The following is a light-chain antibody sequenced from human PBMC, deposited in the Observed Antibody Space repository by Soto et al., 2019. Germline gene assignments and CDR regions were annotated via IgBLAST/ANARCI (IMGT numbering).Light chain of an antibody. CDR1: SSNIGNNA. V-gene: IGLV1-44*01. Sequence: QSVLTQPPSASGTPGQRVTISCSGSSSNIGNNAVNWYQQLPGTATKLLIYSHNHRPSGVPDRFSGSKSGTSAALAISGLQSEDEADYYCAAWDDSMNGYVFGTGTKVTVL. CDR3: AAWDDSMNGYV. J-gene: IGLJ1*01. CDR2: SHN.